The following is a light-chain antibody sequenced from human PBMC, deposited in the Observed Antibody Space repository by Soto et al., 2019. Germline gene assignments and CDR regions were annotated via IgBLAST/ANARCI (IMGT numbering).Light chain of an antibody. CDR2: GAS. CDR3: QQYGGPPGIT. CDR1: QSVSSN. Sequence: ILMTQSPATLSVSPVERSSLCVSASQSVSSNLAWYQQKPGQAPRLLIYGASTRATGIPARFSGSGSGTEFTLTISRLEPEDFAVYYCQQYGGPPGITFGQGTRLEIK. J-gene: IGKJ5*01. V-gene: IGKV3-15*01.